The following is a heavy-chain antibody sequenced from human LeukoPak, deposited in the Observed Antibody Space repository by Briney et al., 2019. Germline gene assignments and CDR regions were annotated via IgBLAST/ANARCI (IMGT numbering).Heavy chain of an antibody. J-gene: IGHJ6*03. CDR2: IIPILGIA. Sequence: GASVKVSCKASGGTFSSYAISWVRQAPGQGLEWMGRIIPILGIANYAQKFQGRVTITADKSTSTAYMELSSLRSEDTAVYYCARDGGSPGVRGVIITGYMDVWGKGTTVTVSS. D-gene: IGHD3-10*01. V-gene: IGHV1-69*04. CDR1: GGTFSSYA. CDR3: ARDGGSPGVRGVIITGYMDV.